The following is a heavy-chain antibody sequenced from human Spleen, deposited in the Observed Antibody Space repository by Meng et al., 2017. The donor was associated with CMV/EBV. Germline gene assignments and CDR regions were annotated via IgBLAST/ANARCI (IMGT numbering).Heavy chain of an antibody. Sequence: RLSCAASGFTFSSYWMHWVRQAPGKGLVWVSHINDDKSSRSYADSVKGRFIISRDNAKNTLYLQMNSLRADDTAVYYCARGGSNLDCWGQGALVTVSS. D-gene: IGHD1-14*01. V-gene: IGHV3-74*01. CDR3: ARGGSNLDC. CDR2: INDDKSSR. J-gene: IGHJ4*02. CDR1: GFTFSSYW.